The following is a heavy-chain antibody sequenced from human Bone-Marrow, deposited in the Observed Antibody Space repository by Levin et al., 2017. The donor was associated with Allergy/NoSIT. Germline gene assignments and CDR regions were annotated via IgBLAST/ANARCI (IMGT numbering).Heavy chain of an antibody. V-gene: IGHV3-33*01. CDR3: ARDKDYALDL. Sequence: GGSLRLSCAASGFTLNDYGIHWVRQAPGKGLEWVALIWFGGINEYYADSVKGRFTSSRDNSMDTLYLQMNSLRAEDTAIYYCARDKDYALDLWGQGTLVTVSS. J-gene: IGHJ4*02. CDR2: IWFGGINE. D-gene: IGHD4-17*01. CDR1: GFTLNDYG.